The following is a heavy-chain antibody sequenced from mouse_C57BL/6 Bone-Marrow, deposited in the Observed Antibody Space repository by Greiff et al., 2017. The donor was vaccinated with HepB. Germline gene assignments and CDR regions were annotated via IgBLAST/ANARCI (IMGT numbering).Heavy chain of an antibody. CDR3: ARRGMDY. J-gene: IGHJ4*01. CDR2: IDPSDSYT. V-gene: IGHV1-59*01. CDR1: GYTFTSYW. Sequence: QVQLQQPGAELVRPGTSVKLSCKASGYTFTSYWMHWVKQRPGQGLEWIGVIDPSDSYTNYNQTFKGKATLTVDTSSSTAYMQLSSLTSEDSAVYYCARRGMDYWGQGTSVTVSS.